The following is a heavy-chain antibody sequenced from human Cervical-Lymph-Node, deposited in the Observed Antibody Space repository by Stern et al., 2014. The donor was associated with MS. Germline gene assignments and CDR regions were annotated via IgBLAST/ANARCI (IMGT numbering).Heavy chain of an antibody. D-gene: IGHD1-26*01. CDR2: INTNTGNP. CDR1: GYTFINYP. J-gene: IGHJ4*03. CDR3: ARGAVGFMY. V-gene: IGHV7-4-1*02. Sequence: VQLEESGSELKKPGASIRISCKSSGYTFINYPINWVRQAPGQGLEWMGWINTNTGNPTNAQGFTGRFVLSLDASLNTTYLQITSLKPEDTAVYFCARGAVGFMYWGQGTLVSVSS.